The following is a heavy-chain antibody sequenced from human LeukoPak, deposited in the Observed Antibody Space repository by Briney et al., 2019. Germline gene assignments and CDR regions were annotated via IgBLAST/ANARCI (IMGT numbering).Heavy chain of an antibody. V-gene: IGHV1-2*02. CDR1: GGTFSSYA. J-gene: IGHJ1*01. CDR2: INPNSGGT. CDR3: ASSYYYDSSGPPYFQH. D-gene: IGHD3-22*01. Sequence: ASVKVSCKASGGTFSSYAISWVRQAPGQGLEWRGWINPNSGGTNYAQKFQGRVTMTRDTSISTAYMELSRLRSDDTAVYYCASSYYYDSSGPPYFQHWGQGTLVTVSS.